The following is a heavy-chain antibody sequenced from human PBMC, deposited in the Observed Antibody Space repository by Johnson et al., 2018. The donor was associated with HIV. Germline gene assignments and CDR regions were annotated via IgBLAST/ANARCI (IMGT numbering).Heavy chain of an antibody. CDR2: IKRNTDGGTT. CDR3: TTARTYF. Sequence: MLLVESGGGLVKPGGSLRLSCAVSGFTFSDAWMTWVHQAPGKGLEWVGRIKRNTDGGTTDYAAPVKGRFSISRDDSKNTLYLQMNSLKTEDTAVYYCTTARTYFWGQGTMVTVSS. V-gene: IGHV3-15*01. CDR1: GFTFSDAW. D-gene: IGHD2-8*01. J-gene: IGHJ3*01.